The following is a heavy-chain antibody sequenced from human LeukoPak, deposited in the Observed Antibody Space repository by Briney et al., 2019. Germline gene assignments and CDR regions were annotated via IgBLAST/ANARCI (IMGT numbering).Heavy chain of an antibody. CDR1: GFTFSSYG. CDR2: ISYDGSNK. V-gene: IGHV3-30*18. Sequence: PGGSLRLSCAASGFTFSSYGMPWVRQAPGKGLEWVAVISYDGSNKYYADSVKGRFTISRDNSKNTLYLQMNSLRAEDTAVYYCANTPSSYYYGMDVWGQGTTVTVSS. CDR3: ANTPSSYYYGMDV. J-gene: IGHJ6*02.